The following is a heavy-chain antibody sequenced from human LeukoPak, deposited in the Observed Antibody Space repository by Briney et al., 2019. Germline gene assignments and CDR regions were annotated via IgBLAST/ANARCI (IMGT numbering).Heavy chain of an antibody. D-gene: IGHD6-6*01. J-gene: IGHJ4*02. CDR3: ARLLPASRHYFDY. Sequence: PGGSLTLSCAPYVLTVNSEYLAWVRQATGKGLEWISVIFGAGSTYYADSGEGRFTISRYTYNNALYLQMNSLRVEDTAVYHCARLLPASRHYFDYWGRGTPVTVSS. CDR2: IFGAGST. CDR1: VLTVNSEY. V-gene: IGHV3-53*01.